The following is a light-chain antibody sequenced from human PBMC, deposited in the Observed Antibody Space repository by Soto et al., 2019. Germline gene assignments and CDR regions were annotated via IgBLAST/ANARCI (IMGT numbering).Light chain of an antibody. CDR3: QSYDSSLSVGVV. J-gene: IGLJ2*01. Sequence: QSALTQPPSVSGAPGQRVTISCTGSSSNIGAGYDVHWYQQLPGTAPKLLIYGNSNRPSGVPDRFSGSKSGTSASLAITGLQSEDEADYYCQSYDSSLSVGVVFGGGTKLTVL. CDR2: GNS. CDR1: SSNIGAGYD. V-gene: IGLV1-40*01.